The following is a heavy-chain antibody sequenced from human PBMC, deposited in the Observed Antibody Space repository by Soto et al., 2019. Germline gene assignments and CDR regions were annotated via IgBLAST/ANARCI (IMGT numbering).Heavy chain of an antibody. V-gene: IGHV1-24*01. CDR1: GYTLTELS. D-gene: IGHD2-2*02. CDR2: FDPEDGET. Sequence: ASVKVSCKVSGYTLTELSMHWVRQAPGKGLEWMGGFDPEDGETIYAQKFQGRVTMTEDTSTDTAYMELSSLRSEDTAVYYCATESPCSSTSWYSWFDPWGQGTLVTVSS. J-gene: IGHJ5*02. CDR3: ATESPCSSTSWYSWFDP.